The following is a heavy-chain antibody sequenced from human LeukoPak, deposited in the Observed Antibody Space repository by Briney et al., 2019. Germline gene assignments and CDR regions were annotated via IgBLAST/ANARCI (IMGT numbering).Heavy chain of an antibody. Sequence: GASVKVSCKASGYTFTSYYIHWVRQAPGQGLEWMGISNPSGGSTASAQKFQGRVTMTRDTSTSTVYMELSSLRSEDTAVYYCARGNDLLTGYYPFYDFWGQGTLVTVSS. CDR1: GYTFTSYY. D-gene: IGHD3-9*01. CDR3: ARGNDLLTGYYPFYDF. J-gene: IGHJ4*02. CDR2: SNPSGGST. V-gene: IGHV1-46*01.